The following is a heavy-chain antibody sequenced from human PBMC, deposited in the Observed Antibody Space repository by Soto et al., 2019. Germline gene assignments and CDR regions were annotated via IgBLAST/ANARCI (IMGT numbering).Heavy chain of an antibody. CDR3: AIDIGYSYDDY. D-gene: IGHD5-18*01. Sequence: ASVKVSCKASGYTFTNYGISWVRQAPGQGLEWMGWISAYNGNINYAQKFQGRVTITRDTSASTAYMELSSLTSEDTAVYYCAIDIGYSYDDYWGQGTLVTVSS. V-gene: IGHV1-18*01. CDR2: ISAYNGNI. CDR1: GYTFTNYG. J-gene: IGHJ4*02.